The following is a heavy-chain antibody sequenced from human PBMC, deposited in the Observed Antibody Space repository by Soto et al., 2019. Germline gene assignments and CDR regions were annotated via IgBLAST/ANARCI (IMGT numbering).Heavy chain of an antibody. J-gene: IGHJ5*02. CDR3: TIRYYDFWSGPRFDP. V-gene: IGHV3-15*01. CDR1: GFTFSNAW. Sequence: EVQLMESGGGLVKPGGSLRLSCAASGFTFSNAWMSWVRQAPGKGLEWVGRIKSKTDGGTTDYAAPVKGRFTISRDDSKNTLYLQMNSLKTEDTAVYYCTIRYYDFWSGPRFDPWGQGTLVTVSS. CDR2: IKSKTDGGTT. D-gene: IGHD3-3*01.